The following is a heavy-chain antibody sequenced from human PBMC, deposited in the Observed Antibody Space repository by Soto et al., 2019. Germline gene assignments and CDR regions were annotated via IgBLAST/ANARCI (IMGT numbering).Heavy chain of an antibody. Sequence: AAGFTFSSYWMSWVRQAPGKGLEWVANVKPDGSEKWYVDSVKGRFTISRDNAKNSLYLQRNSLRAEHTAVYYCARGDYYDTSGPFSDAFDIWGQGTMVTVSS. J-gene: IGHJ3*02. CDR2: VKPDGSEK. CDR1: GFTFSSYW. V-gene: IGHV3-7*02. CDR3: ARGDYYDTSGPFSDAFDI. D-gene: IGHD3-22*01.